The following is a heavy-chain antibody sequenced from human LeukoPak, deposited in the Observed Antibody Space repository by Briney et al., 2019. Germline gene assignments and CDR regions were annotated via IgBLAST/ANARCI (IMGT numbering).Heavy chain of an antibody. Sequence: ASVKVSCKASGYTFTGYYMHWVRQAPGQGLEWMGWINPNSGGTNYAQKFQGRVTMTRDTSISTAYMELSSLRSEDTAVYYCASRKRAEHDAFDIWGQGTMVTVSS. CDR1: GYTFTGYY. D-gene: IGHD1-14*01. V-gene: IGHV1-2*02. CDR2: INPNSGGT. CDR3: ASRKRAEHDAFDI. J-gene: IGHJ3*02.